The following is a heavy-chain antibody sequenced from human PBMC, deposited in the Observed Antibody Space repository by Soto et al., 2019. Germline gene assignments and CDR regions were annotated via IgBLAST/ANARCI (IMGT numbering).Heavy chain of an antibody. CDR2: IYYSGST. Sequence: SETLSLTCTVSGGSVSSYYWSWIRQPPGKGLEWIGYIYYSGSTNYNPSLKSRVTISEDTSKNQFSLKLSSVTAADTAVYYCAREGATTLFDYWGQGTLVTVSS. CDR3: AREGATTLFDY. V-gene: IGHV4-59*02. J-gene: IGHJ4*02. CDR1: GGSVSSYY. D-gene: IGHD5-12*01.